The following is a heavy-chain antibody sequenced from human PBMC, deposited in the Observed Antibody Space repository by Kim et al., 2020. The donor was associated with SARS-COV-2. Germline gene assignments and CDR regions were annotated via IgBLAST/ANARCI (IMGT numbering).Heavy chain of an antibody. CDR3: AVGRRSFHHFDY. Sequence: SETLSLTCSVSGGSTGTSSYYWGWIRQPPGKGPEWIGTLYYSGNAYYNPSLKSRVTISVDASKNQFSLKLTSLTAADTAIYFCAVGRRSFHHFDYWGQGT. V-gene: IGHV4-39*01. D-gene: IGHD3-10*01. CDR1: GGSTGTSSYY. CDR2: LYYSGNA. J-gene: IGHJ4*02.